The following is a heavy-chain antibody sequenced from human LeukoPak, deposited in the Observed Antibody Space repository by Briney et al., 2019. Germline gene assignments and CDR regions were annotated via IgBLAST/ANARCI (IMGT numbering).Heavy chain of an antibody. CDR1: GFTFSSYW. V-gene: IGHV3-7*03. D-gene: IGHD3-9*01. J-gene: IGHJ4*02. CDR2: IKQDGSEK. CDR3: ARVSPYYDILTGWDY. Sequence: GSLRLSCAASGFTFSSYWMSWVRQAPGKGLEWVANIKQDGSEKYYVDSVKGRFTISRDNAKNSLYLQMNSLRAEVTAVYYCARVSPYYDILTGWDYWGQGTLVTVSS.